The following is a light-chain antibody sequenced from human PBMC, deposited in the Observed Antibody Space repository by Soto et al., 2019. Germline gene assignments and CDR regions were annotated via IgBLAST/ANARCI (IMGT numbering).Light chain of an antibody. CDR1: QGISSA. V-gene: IGKV1-13*02. CDR2: DAS. Sequence: AIQLTQSPSSLSASVGDRVTITCRASQGISSALAWYQQKPGKAPKLLIYDASSLESGVPSRFSGSGSGTDFTLTISSLQPEDFATYYCQQFNSFPITFGQGTRLEIK. J-gene: IGKJ5*01. CDR3: QQFNSFPIT.